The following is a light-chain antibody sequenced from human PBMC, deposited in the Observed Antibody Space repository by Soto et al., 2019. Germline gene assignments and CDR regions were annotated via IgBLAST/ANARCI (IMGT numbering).Light chain of an antibody. CDR3: QQRNVWPPVT. Sequence: PGERATLSCRASPSVANFVAWYQQKPGQAPRLLIYGAFNRATGIPARSSGSGSGTDFTLTISSLEPEDSAVYYCQQRNVWPPVTFGQGTRLEIK. J-gene: IGKJ5*01. CDR2: GAF. V-gene: IGKV3-11*01. CDR1: PSVANF.